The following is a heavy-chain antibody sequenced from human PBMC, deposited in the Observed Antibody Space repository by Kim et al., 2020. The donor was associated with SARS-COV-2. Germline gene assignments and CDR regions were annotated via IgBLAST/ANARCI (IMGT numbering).Heavy chain of an antibody. CDR3: ARDCSTTTCSPLPNYYYYGMAV. D-gene: IGHD2-2*01. J-gene: IGHJ6*01. Sequence: GGSLRLSCAASGFTLNTYNMNWVRQAPGKGLEWVSFISVSKDYIHYADSVKGRFTISRDSAKNSLYLQMNSLRVEDTAVYYCARDCSTTTCSPLPNYYYYGMAVCERGTTVTLSS. CDR2: ISVSKDYI. CDR1: GFTLNTYN. V-gene: IGHV3-21*01.